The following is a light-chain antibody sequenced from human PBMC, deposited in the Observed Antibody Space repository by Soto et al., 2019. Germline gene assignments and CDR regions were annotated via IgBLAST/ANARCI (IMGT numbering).Light chain of an antibody. J-gene: IGLJ2*01. CDR2: SND. V-gene: IGLV1-44*01. Sequence: QSVLTQPPSLSGTPGQRVTISCSGSSSNIGSNYVYWYQQLPGTAPKLLIYSNDQRPSGVPDRFSGSKSGTSASLAISGLQSEDEADYYCAAWDDRLNGRVFGGGTKLTVL. CDR1: SSNIGSNY. CDR3: AAWDDRLNGRV.